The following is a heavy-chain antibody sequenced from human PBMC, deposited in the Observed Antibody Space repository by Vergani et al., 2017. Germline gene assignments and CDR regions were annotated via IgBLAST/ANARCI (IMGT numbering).Heavy chain of an antibody. J-gene: IGHJ4*02. V-gene: IGHV3-33*06. CDR2: IWYDGSNK. CDR1: GFTFSSYG. Sequence: QVQLVESGGGVVQPGRSLRLSCAASGFTFSSYGMHWVRQAPGKGLEWVAVIWYDGSNKYYADSVKGRFTISRDNSKNTLYLQMNSLRAEDTAVYYCAKYSVPAAIGEFDYWGQGTLVTVSS. D-gene: IGHD2-2*02. CDR3: AKYSVPAAIGEFDY.